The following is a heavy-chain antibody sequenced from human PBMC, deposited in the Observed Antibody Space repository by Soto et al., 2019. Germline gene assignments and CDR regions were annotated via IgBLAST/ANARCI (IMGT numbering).Heavy chain of an antibody. D-gene: IGHD2-15*01. V-gene: IGHV1-18*01. J-gene: IGHJ6*01. CDR1: GYRFTNYI. Sequence: QVQLVQSAAEVKEPGASANVSCQASGYRFTNYIIAWVRQAPGQGLEWMGWISPYNGNTNYARRFRGRVILTTDTSTSTAYMEVRSLRSDDTAIYYCARYCAGNACYSRHYYAMDVW. CDR3: ARYCAGNACYSRHYYAMDV. CDR2: ISPYNGNT.